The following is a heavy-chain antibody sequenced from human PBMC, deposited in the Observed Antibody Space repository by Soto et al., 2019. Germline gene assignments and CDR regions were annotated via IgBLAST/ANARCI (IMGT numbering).Heavy chain of an antibody. CDR3: TRHTVDY. Sequence: PGGSLRLSCAASGFSFSDSAIHWVRQASGKGLEWVGRTRSKAHSYATAFAASVKGRFTISRDDSKNTVYLQMNSLKTEDTAAYYCTRHTVDYWGQGTLVTVSS. D-gene: IGHD4-4*01. V-gene: IGHV3-73*01. CDR2: TRSKAHSYAT. J-gene: IGHJ4*02. CDR1: GFSFSDSA.